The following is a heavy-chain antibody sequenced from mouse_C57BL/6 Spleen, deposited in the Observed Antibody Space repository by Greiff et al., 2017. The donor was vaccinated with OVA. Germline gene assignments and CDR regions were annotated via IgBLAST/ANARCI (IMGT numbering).Heavy chain of an antibody. CDR2: ISDGGSYT. Sequence: EVHLVESGGGLVKPGGSLKLSCAASGFTFSSYAMSWVRQTPEKRLEWVATISDGGSYTYYPDNVKGRFTISRDNAKNNLYLQMSHLKSEDTAMYYCASTMIRAWFAYWGQGTLVTVSA. CDR3: ASTMIRAWFAY. D-gene: IGHD2-4*01. CDR1: GFTFSSYA. J-gene: IGHJ3*01. V-gene: IGHV5-4*01.